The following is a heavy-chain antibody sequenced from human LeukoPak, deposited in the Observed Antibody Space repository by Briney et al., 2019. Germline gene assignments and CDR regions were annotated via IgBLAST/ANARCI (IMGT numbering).Heavy chain of an antibody. J-gene: IGHJ4*02. V-gene: IGHV4-59*08. CDR2: IYYSGST. CDR1: GGSISSYH. CDR3: ARLEQWLSHYYFDY. Sequence: SETLSLTCTVSGGSISSYHWNWIRQPPGKGLEWMGYIYYSGSTDYNPSLKSRVTISVDTSKNQFSLKLSSVTAADTAVYYCARLEQWLSHYYFDYWGQGTLVTVSS. D-gene: IGHD3-22*01.